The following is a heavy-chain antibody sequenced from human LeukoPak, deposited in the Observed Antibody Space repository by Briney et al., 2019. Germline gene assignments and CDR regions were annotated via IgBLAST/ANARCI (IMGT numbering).Heavy chain of an antibody. CDR3: ARDIVSGSGSLDY. V-gene: IGHV3-11*04. CDR1: GFTFSDYY. CDR2: ISSSGSTI. D-gene: IGHD3-10*01. J-gene: IGHJ4*02. Sequence: GGSLRLSCAASGFTFSDYYMSWIRQAPGKGLEWVSYISSSGSTIYYADSVKGRFTISRDNAENMLYLQMNTLGAEDTAVYYCARDIVSGSGSLDYWGQGTLVTVSS.